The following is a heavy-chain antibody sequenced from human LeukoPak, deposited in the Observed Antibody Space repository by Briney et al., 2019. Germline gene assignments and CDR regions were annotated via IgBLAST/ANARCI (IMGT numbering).Heavy chain of an antibody. CDR1: GGSFSTYY. CDR2: IYTSGAT. J-gene: IGHJ4*02. CDR3: ARDAKYYYGSRTYFFFEY. V-gene: IGHV4-4*07. Sequence: PSETLSLTCTVSGGSFSTYYWSWIRQPAGKGLEWIGHIYTSGATNYNPSLKSRVTMSIDTSKNQFSLKLSSVTAADTAVYYCARDAKYYYGSRTYFFFEYWGQGTLLTVSS. D-gene: IGHD3-10*01.